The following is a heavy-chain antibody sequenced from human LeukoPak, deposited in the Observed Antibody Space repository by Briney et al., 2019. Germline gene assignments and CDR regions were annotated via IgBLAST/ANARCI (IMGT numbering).Heavy chain of an antibody. CDR1: GYTFTSYW. CDR3: ARQTDPFDI. Sequence: NLGESLKISCKGSGYTFTSYWIAWVRQMPGKGLECMGIIYPSDSDTRYSPSFQGQVTISADKSISTAYLQWSSLKASNTAMYYCARQTDPFDIWGQGTMVTVSS. CDR2: IYPSDSDT. V-gene: IGHV5-51*01. J-gene: IGHJ3*02.